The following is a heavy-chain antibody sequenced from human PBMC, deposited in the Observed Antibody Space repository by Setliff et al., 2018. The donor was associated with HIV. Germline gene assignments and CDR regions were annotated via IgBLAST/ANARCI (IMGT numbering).Heavy chain of an antibody. CDR2: MNPNSGNT. V-gene: IGHV1-8*02. J-gene: IGHJ6*03. Sequence: GASVKVSCKASGGTFTTYDINWVRQATGQGLEWMGWMNPNSGNTGYAQKFQGRVTMTRDTSISTAYMELNNLKFEDTAVYYCARARRDSYDRGRRNHYYIDVWGKGTRSPSP. CDR1: GGTFTTYD. D-gene: IGHD3-22*01. CDR3: ARARRDSYDRGRRNHYYIDV.